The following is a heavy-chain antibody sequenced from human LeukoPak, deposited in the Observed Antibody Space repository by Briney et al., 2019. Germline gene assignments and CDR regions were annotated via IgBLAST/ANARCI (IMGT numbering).Heavy chain of an antibody. CDR3: ARDLGSGWFYSTTTGYYYGMDV. D-gene: IGHD6-19*01. Sequence: GGSLRLSCAASGFTFSSYAMHWVRQAPGKGLEWVAVISYDGSNKYYADSVKGRFTISRDNSKNTLYLQMNSLRAEDTAVYYCARDLGSGWFYSTTTGYYYGMDVRGQGTTVTVSS. CDR1: GFTFSSYA. J-gene: IGHJ6*02. V-gene: IGHV3-30-3*01. CDR2: ISYDGSNK.